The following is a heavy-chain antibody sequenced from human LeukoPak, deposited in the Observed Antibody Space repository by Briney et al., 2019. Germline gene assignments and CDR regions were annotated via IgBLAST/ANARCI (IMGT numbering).Heavy chain of an antibody. D-gene: IGHD4/OR15-4a*01. J-gene: IGHJ4*02. CDR3: ARDATLVAFDY. CDR2: ISSSSNFI. V-gene: IGHV3-21*01. Sequence: PGGSLRLPCEASGFNFEIYSMNWVRQAPGKGLEWVSSISSSSNFIYYADSVKGRFTISRDNAKNSLYLQMSSLRVEDTAVYYCARDATLVAFDYWGQGTLVSVSS. CDR1: GFNFEIYS.